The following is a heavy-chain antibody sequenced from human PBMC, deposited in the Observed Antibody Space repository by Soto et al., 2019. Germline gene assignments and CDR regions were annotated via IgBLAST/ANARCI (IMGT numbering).Heavy chain of an antibody. V-gene: IGHV4-34*01. D-gene: IGHD6-19*01. CDR2: IDQSGGT. CDR3: AREDTYGWSGESLDV. Sequence: QVQLQQWGAGMLKASETLSLTCAVVGDCLRGQSWNWIRQSPGKGLEWIGEIDQSGGTNYNPSLKSRAIISDDTSKNQFSLTLTSVTAADTAVNYCAREDTYGWSGESLDVWGQGTTVTVSS. CDR1: GDCLRGQS. J-gene: IGHJ6*02.